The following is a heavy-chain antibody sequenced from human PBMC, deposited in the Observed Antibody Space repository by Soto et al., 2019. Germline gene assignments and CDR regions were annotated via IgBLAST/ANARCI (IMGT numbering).Heavy chain of an antibody. CDR1: GFTFSSYA. D-gene: IGHD3-22*01. J-gene: IGHJ4*02. CDR3: VKGEYYYDSSGYYPFDY. V-gene: IGHV3-64D*06. CDR2: ISTNGGST. Sequence: EGSLRLSCAASGFTFSSYAMHWVRQAPGKGLEYVSSISTNGGSTHYADSVKGRFTISRDNSKNTQYLQMSSLRADDTAVYYCVKGEYYYDSSGYYPFDYWGQGTLVTVSS.